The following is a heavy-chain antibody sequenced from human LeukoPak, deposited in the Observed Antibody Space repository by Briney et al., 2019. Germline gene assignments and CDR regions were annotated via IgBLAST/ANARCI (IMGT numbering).Heavy chain of an antibody. CDR3: TRDQT. J-gene: IGHJ4*02. V-gene: IGHV3-23*01. CDR2: LSGSGSST. Sequence: GGSLRLSCAASGFTFSSYAMNWVRQAPGKGLEWVSSLSGSGSSTYYADSVKGRFTISRDNAKSSLFLQMNNLRVEDTAVYYCTRDQTWGQGTLVTVSS. CDR1: GFTFSSYA.